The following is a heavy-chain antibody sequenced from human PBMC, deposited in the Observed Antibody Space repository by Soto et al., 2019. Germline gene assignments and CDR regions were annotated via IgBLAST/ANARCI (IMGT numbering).Heavy chain of an antibody. J-gene: IGHJ4*02. Sequence: QVQLVESGGGVVQPGRSLRLSCAASGFTFSSYAMHWVRQAPGKGLEGVAVISYDGSNKYYADSVKGRFTISRDNSKNTLYLTMNRLRAEDTDVYYCAREAYDSRGYSPGAFDYWGQGTLVTVSS. CDR3: AREAYDSRGYSPGAFDY. CDR2: ISYDGSNK. V-gene: IGHV3-30-3*01. CDR1: GFTFSSYA. D-gene: IGHD3-22*01.